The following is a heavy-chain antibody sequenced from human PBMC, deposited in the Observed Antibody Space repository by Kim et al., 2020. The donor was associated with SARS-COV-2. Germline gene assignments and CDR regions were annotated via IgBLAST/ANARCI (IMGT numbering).Heavy chain of an antibody. J-gene: IGHJ6*02. V-gene: IGHV1-69*13. CDR3: ARVAVVVAATLSHYYYGMDV. CDR1: GGTFSSYA. D-gene: IGHD2-15*01. Sequence: SVKVSCKASGGTFSSYAISWVRQAPGQGLEWMGGIIPIFGTANYAQKFQGRVTITADESTSTAYMELSSLRSEDTAVYYCARVAVVVAATLSHYYYGMDVWGQGTTVTVSS. CDR2: IIPIFGTA.